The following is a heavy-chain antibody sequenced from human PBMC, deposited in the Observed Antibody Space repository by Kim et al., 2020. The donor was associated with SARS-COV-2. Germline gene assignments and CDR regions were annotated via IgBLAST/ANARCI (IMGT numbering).Heavy chain of an antibody. J-gene: IGHJ4*02. D-gene: IGHD2-2*01. Sequence: YNPSLQSRVTISVDTSKNQFSLKLTSVTAADTAVYYCARDLRGTSCYDHWGQGVLVTVSS. CDR3: ARDLRGTSCYDH. V-gene: IGHV4-59*01.